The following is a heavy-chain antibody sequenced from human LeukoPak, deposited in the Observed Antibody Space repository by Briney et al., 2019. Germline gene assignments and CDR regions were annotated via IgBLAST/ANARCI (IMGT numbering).Heavy chain of an antibody. Sequence: GGSLRLSCAASGFTFSSYWMHWVRQAPGKGLVWVSRINSDGSSTSYADSVKGRFTISRDNAKNTLYLQMNSLRAEDTAVYYCAGESAGGGSPHYYVMDVWGKGTTVTVSS. J-gene: IGHJ6*04. V-gene: IGHV3-74*01. D-gene: IGHD3-16*01. CDR2: INSDGSST. CDR1: GFTFSSYW. CDR3: AGESAGGGSPHYYVMDV.